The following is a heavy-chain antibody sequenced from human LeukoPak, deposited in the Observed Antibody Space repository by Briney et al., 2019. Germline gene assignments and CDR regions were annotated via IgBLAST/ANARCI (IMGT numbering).Heavy chain of an antibody. CDR3: ARDGRRYFDWLFGDY. CDR2: SSSSDDGK. J-gene: IGHJ4*02. CDR1: GLSLNNYA. Sequence: PGGSLRLSCTASGLSLNNYAMSWVRQVPGKGLEWVSASSSSDDGKWYAESVRGRFTISRDTSKNSLYLQMNSLRAEDTAVYYCARDGRRYFDWLFGDYWGQGTLVTVSS. V-gene: IGHV3-23*01. D-gene: IGHD3-9*01.